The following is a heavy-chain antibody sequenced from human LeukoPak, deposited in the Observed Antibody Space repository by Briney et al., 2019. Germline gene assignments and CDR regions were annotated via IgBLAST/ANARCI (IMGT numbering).Heavy chain of an antibody. CDR3: AKCEPSGDYVWIHEN. CDR2: ISGTGGFT. D-gene: IGHD3-16*01. CDR1: GFMFSTYA. J-gene: IGHJ4*02. Sequence: GGSLRLSCAASGFMFSTYAMTWVRQAPGKGLEWVSAISGTGGFTKYAVSVQGRFTISRDNSKNTMFLQVNSLRAEDTAVYYCAKCEPSGDYVWIHENWGRGTLVTVSS. V-gene: IGHV3-23*01.